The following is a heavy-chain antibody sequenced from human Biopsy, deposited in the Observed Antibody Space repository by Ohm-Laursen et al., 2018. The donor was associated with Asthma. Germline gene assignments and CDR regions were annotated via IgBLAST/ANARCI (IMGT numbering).Heavy chain of an antibody. CDR1: GFTVSRDY. Sequence: SLRLSCAASGFTVSRDYMFWVRQAPGKGLEWVSVIYSGGTSHTADSVRGRFTISRDYSKNTLYLQMHSLRAEDTALYYCARGPECVRSSGALDYWGQGTLVTVSS. D-gene: IGHD2-2*01. CDR2: IYSGGTS. V-gene: IGHV3-53*01. CDR3: ARGPECVRSSGALDY. J-gene: IGHJ4*02.